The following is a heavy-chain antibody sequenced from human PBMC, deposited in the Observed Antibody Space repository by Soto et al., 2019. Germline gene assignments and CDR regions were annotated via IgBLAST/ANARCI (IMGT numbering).Heavy chain of an antibody. CDR2: ISSSSSTI. J-gene: IGHJ6*02. CDR1: GFIFSSYS. V-gene: IGHV3-48*02. CDR3: ARVPSSGYYYYYYGMDV. Sequence: EVQLVESGGGLVQPGGSLRLSCAASGFIFSSYSMNWVRQAPGKGLEWVSYISSSSSTIYYADSVKGRFTISRDNAKNSLYLQMNSLRDEDTAVYYCARVPSSGYYYYYYGMDVWGQGTTVTVSS. D-gene: IGHD3-22*01.